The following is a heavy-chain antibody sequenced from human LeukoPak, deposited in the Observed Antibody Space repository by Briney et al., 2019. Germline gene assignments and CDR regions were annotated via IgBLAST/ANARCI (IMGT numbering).Heavy chain of an antibody. V-gene: IGHV3-21*01. CDR2: ITSSSSYI. CDR1: GFTFSTYN. CDR3: ARDPYSGGYGDYYYYYMDL. Sequence: GGSLRLSCAASGFTFSTYNMNWVRQAPGKGLEWVSSITSSSSYIYYADSVKGRFTISRDNAKNSPHLQMNSLRAEDTAVYYCARDPYSGGYGDYYYYYMDLWGQGTTVTVSS. J-gene: IGHJ6*03. D-gene: IGHD1-26*01.